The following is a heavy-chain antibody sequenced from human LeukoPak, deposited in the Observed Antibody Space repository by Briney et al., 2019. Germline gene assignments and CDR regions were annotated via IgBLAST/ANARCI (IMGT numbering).Heavy chain of an antibody. J-gene: IGHJ5*02. V-gene: IGHV4-39*01. CDR3: AGITIFGVVLS. D-gene: IGHD3-3*01. CDR1: GGSISSSSYY. CDR2: IYYSGST. Sequence: PSETLSLTCTVSGGSISSSSYYWGWIRQPPGKGLEWIGSIYYSGSTYYNPSLKSRVTISVDTSKNQFSLKLSSVTAADTAVYYCAGITIFGVVLSWGQGTLVTVSS.